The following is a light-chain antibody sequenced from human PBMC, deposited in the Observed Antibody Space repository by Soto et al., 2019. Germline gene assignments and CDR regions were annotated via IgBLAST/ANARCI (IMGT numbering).Light chain of an antibody. CDR3: KSYAGSNTDV. CDR2: EVV. J-gene: IGLJ1*01. Sequence: QSALTQPPSASGSPGQSVTISCTGTKNDIGLYDFVSWYQHHPGKAPRLIIYEVVQRPSGVPDRFSGSKSGNTASLTVSGLQAADEADYFCKSYAGSNTDVFRSGTKVT. CDR1: KNDIGLYDF. V-gene: IGLV2-8*01.